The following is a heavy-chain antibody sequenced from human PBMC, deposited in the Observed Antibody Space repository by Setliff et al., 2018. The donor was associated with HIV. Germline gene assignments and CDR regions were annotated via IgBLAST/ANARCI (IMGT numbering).Heavy chain of an antibody. CDR3: AQTTEVYFDY. D-gene: IGHD4-17*01. CDR1: GFSLNTRGVG. CDR2: IYWDDAK. J-gene: IGHJ4*02. V-gene: IGHV2-5*02. Sequence: VSGPTLVNPTETLTLTCSFSGFSLNTRGVGVAWIRQPPGKALEWLAYIYWDDAKRNSPSLNSRLTITKDTSKDQVVLTMTNMDPVDTATYYCAQTTEVYFDYWGQGTLVTVSS.